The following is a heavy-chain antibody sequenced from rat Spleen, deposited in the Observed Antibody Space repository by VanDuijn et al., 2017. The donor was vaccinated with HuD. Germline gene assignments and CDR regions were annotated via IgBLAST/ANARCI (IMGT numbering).Heavy chain of an antibody. CDR3: ARHVRTNLFDY. Sequence: EVQLVESDGGLVQPGRSLKLSCAASGFTFSDYYMTRVRQAPTKGLEWVATITYDGSSTYYGDSVKGRFTISRDNAKSTLYLQMNSLRSEDTATYYCARHVRTNLFDYWGQGVMVTVSS. D-gene: IGHD1-7*01. CDR1: GFTFSDYY. V-gene: IGHV5-22*01. J-gene: IGHJ2*01. CDR2: ITYDGSST.